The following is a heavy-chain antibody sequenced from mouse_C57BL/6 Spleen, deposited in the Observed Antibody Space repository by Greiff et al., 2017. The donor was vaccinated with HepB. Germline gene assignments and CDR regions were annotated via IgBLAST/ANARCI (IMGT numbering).Heavy chain of an antibody. CDR1: GYTFTDYN. Sequence: EVQLQQSGPELVKPGASVKIPCKASGYTFTDYNMDWVKQSHGKSLEWIGDINPNNGGTIYNQKFKGKATLTVDKSSSTAYMELRSLTSEDTAVYYCARSESTMVTTWDYWGQGTTLTVSS. V-gene: IGHV1-18*01. CDR3: ARSESTMVTTWDY. J-gene: IGHJ2*01. D-gene: IGHD2-2*01. CDR2: INPNNGGT.